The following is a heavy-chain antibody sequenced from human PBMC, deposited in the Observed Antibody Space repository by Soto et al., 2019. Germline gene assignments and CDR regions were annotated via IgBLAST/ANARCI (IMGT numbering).Heavy chain of an antibody. CDR3: AKFDYYYYMDV. V-gene: IGHV3-23*01. Sequence: VGFLRVSCAASGFTFSDYAMSWVRQAPGKGLEWVSGVRGIGASTYYADSVKGRFTISRDNPKNTLYLQMNSLRAEDTAVYYCAKFDYYYYMDVWGKGTTVTVSS. J-gene: IGHJ6*03. CDR2: VRGIGAST. CDR1: GFTFSDYA.